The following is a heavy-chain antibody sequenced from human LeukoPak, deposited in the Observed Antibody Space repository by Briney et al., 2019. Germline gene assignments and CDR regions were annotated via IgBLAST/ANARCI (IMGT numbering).Heavy chain of an antibody. J-gene: IGHJ4*02. D-gene: IGHD2-15*01. Sequence: SQTLSLTFAISGDSVSSNSASWTWIRQSPSRGLEWLGRTYYRSKWYNDYAVSVKSRITINPDTSKNQFSLQLNSVTPEDTAVYYCVRKGWYFDYWGQGTLVTVSS. V-gene: IGHV6-1*01. CDR2: TYYRSKWYN. CDR1: GDSVSSNSAS. CDR3: VRKGWYFDY.